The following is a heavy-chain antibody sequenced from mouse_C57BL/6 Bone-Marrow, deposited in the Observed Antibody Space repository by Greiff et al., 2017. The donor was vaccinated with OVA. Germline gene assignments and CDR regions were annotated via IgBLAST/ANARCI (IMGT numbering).Heavy chain of an antibody. J-gene: IGHJ3*01. CDR1: GFTFSSYA. CDR3: ARAYYYGSSPSAY. Sequence: EVKLVESGGGLVKPGGSLKLSCAASGFTFSSYAMSWVRQTPEKRLAWVATISDGGSYTYYPDNVKGRFTISRDNAKNNLYLQMSHLKSEDTAMYYCARAYYYGSSPSAYWGQGTLVTVSA. D-gene: IGHD1-1*01. CDR2: ISDGGSYT. V-gene: IGHV5-4*03.